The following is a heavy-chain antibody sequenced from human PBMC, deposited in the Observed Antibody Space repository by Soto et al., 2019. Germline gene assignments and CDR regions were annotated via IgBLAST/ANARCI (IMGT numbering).Heavy chain of an antibody. D-gene: IGHD1-7*01. Sequence: EVQLLESGGGLVQPGGSLRLSCVGSGFNFRPYAMSWVRQAPGKGLEWVSGISSSGDRTYYADSVKGRFTISRDNSKNLLNLQMSSLRADDTALYYCAKDPNGNYVVGFDMRGHGTMVTVSS. CDR3: AKDPNGNYVVGFDM. CDR2: ISSSGDRT. J-gene: IGHJ3*02. CDR1: GFNFRPYA. V-gene: IGHV3-23*01.